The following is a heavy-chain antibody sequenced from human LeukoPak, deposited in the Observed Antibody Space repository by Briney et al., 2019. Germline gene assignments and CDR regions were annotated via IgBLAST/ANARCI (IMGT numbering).Heavy chain of an antibody. CDR3: ARGYAKVAAVRGSISSGAMYFDS. CDR1: GGSFSGYY. D-gene: IGHD3-10*01. CDR2: INHSGST. V-gene: IGHV4-34*01. J-gene: IGHJ4*02. Sequence: SETLSLTCAVYGGSFSGYYCGWIRQPPGKGLEWIGEINHSGSTNNNPTLKSRVTMSVDTSKNQFSLNLTSVTAADTAVYYCARGYAKVAAVRGSISSGAMYFDSWGQGTLVTVSS.